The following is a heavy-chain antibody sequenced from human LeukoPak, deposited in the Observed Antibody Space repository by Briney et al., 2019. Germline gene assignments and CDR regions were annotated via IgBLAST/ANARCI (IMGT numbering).Heavy chain of an antibody. V-gene: IGHV4-4*02. D-gene: IGHD1-26*01. J-gene: IGHJ4*02. CDR1: GGPISTRDC. CDR2: ICLDGRI. CDR3: ASQGGLRNDF. Sequence: SETLSLTCGVSGGPISTRDCWSWVRQSPGKGLEWIGEICLDGRIHYTPSLKSRISISIDRSKDQFSLNLISVAAADTAIYFCASQGGLRNDFWGQGTLVTVSS.